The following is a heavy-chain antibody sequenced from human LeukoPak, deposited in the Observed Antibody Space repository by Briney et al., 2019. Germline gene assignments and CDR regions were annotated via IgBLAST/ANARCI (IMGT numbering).Heavy chain of an antibody. D-gene: IGHD3-22*01. V-gene: IGHV1-18*01. J-gene: IGHJ4*02. Sequence: ASVKVSCKASGYTFTTYGISWVRQAPGQGLEWMGWISAYSGNKNYAQKVQDRVTMTTDTSTSTAYMELRSLRSDDTAVYSCARDNEATFSVRYYDSSGYYPLDYWGQGTLVTVSS. CDR2: ISAYSGNK. CDR1: GYTFTTYG. CDR3: ARDNEATFSVRYYDSSGYYPLDY.